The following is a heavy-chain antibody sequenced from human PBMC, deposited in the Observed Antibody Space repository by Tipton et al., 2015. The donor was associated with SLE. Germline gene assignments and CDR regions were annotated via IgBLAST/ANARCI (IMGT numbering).Heavy chain of an antibody. D-gene: IGHD2-21*01. J-gene: IGHJ4*02. CDR3: AKDRYCGGGTCFASYFDL. CDR2: ISGSGGST. Sequence: SLRLSCAASGFSFSSYAMSWVRQAPGKGLEWVSGISGSGGSTYYADSVKGRFTISRDNSKNTLYLQMNSLRAEDTAVYYCAKDRYCGGGTCFASYFDLWGQGTPVTVSS. V-gene: IGHV3-23*01. CDR1: GFSFSSYA.